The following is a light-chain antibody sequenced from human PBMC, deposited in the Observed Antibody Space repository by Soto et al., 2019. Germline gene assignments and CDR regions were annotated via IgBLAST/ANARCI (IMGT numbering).Light chain of an antibody. V-gene: IGKV1-12*01. CDR3: QQANSFPLA. Sequence: DIQMTQAPSSVSASGGDRVSITCRASQGISNWLAWYQQKPGRAHKLLIYTGSRLQSGVPSRFSGNGSGTDFTITISSRPPEDVATYYCQQANSFPLAFGGGTPVEIK. CDR2: TGS. CDR1: QGISNW. J-gene: IGKJ4*01.